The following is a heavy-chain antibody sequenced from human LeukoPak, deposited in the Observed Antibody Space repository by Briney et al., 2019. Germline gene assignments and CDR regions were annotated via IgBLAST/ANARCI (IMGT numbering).Heavy chain of an antibody. V-gene: IGHV1-2*02. CDR3: AKYGSYYFAYYYGMDV. CDR1: GYTFTGYY. D-gene: IGHD1-26*01. Sequence: GASVKVSCKASGYTFTGYYMHWVRQAPGQGLEWMGWINPNSGGTNYAQKFQGRVTMTRDTSISTAYMELSRLRSDDTAVYYCAKYGSYYFAYYYGMDVWGKGTTVTVSS. J-gene: IGHJ6*04. CDR2: INPNSGGT.